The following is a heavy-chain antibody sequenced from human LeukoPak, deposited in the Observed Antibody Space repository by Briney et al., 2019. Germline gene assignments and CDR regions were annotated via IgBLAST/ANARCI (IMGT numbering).Heavy chain of an antibody. V-gene: IGHV1-46*01. CDR3: ARDAGLIAAGPRDYFDY. CDR2: INPSGGST. Sequence: ASVKVSCKASGYTFTNYYMHWARQAPGQGLEWMGIINPSGGSTNYAQKFQGRVTMTRDTSTSTVYMELSSLRSEDTAVYYCARDAGLIAAGPRDYFDYWGQGTLVTVSS. CDR1: GYTFTNYY. D-gene: IGHD6-6*01. J-gene: IGHJ4*02.